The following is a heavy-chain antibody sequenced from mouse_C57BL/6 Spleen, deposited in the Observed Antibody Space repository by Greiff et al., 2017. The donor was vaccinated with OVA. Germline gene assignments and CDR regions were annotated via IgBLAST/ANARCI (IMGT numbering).Heavy chain of an antibody. CDR1: GFTFTSYW. CDR3: SRSEAYYDYDGLGY. Sequence: QVQLQQPGTELVKPWASLKLSCKASGFTFTSYWMHWVKQTPGQGLEWIGNINPSSGGTNYYEKFKSKATLTVDKYYSTAYMPLSSMTSEDSAVYYCSRSEAYYDYDGLGYWGQGTTLTVSS. V-gene: IGHV1-53*01. D-gene: IGHD2-4*01. J-gene: IGHJ2*01. CDR2: INPSSGGT.